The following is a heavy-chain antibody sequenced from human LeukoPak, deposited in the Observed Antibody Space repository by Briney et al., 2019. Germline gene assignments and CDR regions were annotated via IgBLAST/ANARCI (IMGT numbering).Heavy chain of an antibody. Sequence: PSETLSLTCTVSGGSVSSNSYYWRWVRQPPGKGLEWIGFIDYTESANYNPSLKSRVTISLDTSKNQFSVKVMSVTAADTAVYYCAGIPVAKTFDYWGQGTLVTVSS. CDR2: IDYTESA. CDR1: GGSVSSNSYY. J-gene: IGHJ4*02. V-gene: IGHV4-61*01. CDR3: AGIPVAKTFDY. D-gene: IGHD6-19*01.